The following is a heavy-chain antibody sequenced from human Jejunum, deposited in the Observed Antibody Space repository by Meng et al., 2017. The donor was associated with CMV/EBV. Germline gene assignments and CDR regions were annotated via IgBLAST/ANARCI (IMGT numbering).Heavy chain of an antibody. CDR1: GFTFSDYH. D-gene: IGHD3-9*01. V-gene: IGHV3-48*03. Sequence: CAASGFTFSDYHMKWVRQAPGKGLEWISFISTSGNTIYYADSVKGRFTISRDDAKNSLYLQMNSLRGDDTAIYYCARDLTHAAFDIWGQGTMVTVSS. CDR3: ARDLTHAAFDI. J-gene: IGHJ3*02. CDR2: ISTSGNTI.